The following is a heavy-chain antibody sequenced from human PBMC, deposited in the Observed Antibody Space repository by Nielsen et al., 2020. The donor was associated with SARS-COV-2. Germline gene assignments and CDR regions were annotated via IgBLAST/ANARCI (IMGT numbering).Heavy chain of an antibody. Sequence: GESLKISCAASGFTFSNHAMHWVRQVPGKGLEYVSGIYSNGGTTYYADSVKGRFTISRDNAKNTLYLQMNSLRAEDTAVYYCATKKGGSSGWIDYWGQGTLVTVSS. CDR1: GFTFSNHA. CDR2: IYSNGGTT. V-gene: IGHV3-64*04. CDR3: ATKKGGSSGWIDY. J-gene: IGHJ4*02. D-gene: IGHD6-19*01.